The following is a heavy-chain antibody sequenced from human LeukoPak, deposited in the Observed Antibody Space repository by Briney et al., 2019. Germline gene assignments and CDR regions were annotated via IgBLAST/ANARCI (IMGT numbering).Heavy chain of an antibody. Sequence: PGGSLRLSCAASGFTFSSYSMNWVRQAPGKGLEWVSSISSSSSYIYYADSVKGRFTISRDNSKNTLYLQMNSLRAEDTAVYYCAKGNTVTTFGAFDIWGQGTMVTVSS. V-gene: IGHV3-21*04. CDR2: ISSSSSYI. D-gene: IGHD4-17*01. CDR1: GFTFSSYS. J-gene: IGHJ3*02. CDR3: AKGNTVTTFGAFDI.